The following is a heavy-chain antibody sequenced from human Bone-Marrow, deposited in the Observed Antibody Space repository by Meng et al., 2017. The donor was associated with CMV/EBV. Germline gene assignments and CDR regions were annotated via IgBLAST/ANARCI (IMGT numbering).Heavy chain of an antibody. Sequence: LSLTCAASGFTFSSYWMSWVRQAPGKGLEWVANMKQDGSEKYYVDSVKGRFTISRDNAKNSLYLQMNSLRAEDTAVYYCYTYDFWSGYSFGNYYYGMDVWGQGTTVTVSS. D-gene: IGHD3-3*01. CDR2: MKQDGSEK. CDR3: YTYDFWSGYSFGNYYYGMDV. J-gene: IGHJ6*02. CDR1: GFTFSSYW. V-gene: IGHV3-7*01.